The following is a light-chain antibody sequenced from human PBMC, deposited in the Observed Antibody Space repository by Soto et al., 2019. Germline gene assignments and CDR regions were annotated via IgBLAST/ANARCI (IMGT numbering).Light chain of an antibody. CDR1: QSVNTY. Sequence: ESVLTQCPGTLSLSPGERALLSCRASQSVNTYLAWYQQKPGQAPRLLIYGASSRATGIPDSFSGSGSGTEFTLTIRRLEPEDSAVYYCQQYGSSPLTFGGGTKVDIK. J-gene: IGKJ4*01. CDR3: QQYGSSPLT. V-gene: IGKV3-20*01. CDR2: GAS.